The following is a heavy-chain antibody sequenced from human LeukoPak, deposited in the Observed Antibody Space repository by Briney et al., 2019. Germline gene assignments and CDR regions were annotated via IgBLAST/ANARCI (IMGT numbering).Heavy chain of an antibody. CDR2: IRSTGNGSAT. J-gene: IGHJ4*02. Sequence: GGSLRLSCAASGFTFSGSALHWVRQASGKGLEWVGRIRSTGNGSATAYAASVKGRFTISRDDSKNTAYLQMDSLKTEDTAVYYCTGNYYGSGSYADFDYWGQGTLVTVSS. V-gene: IGHV3-73*01. CDR1: GFTFSGSA. D-gene: IGHD3-10*01. CDR3: TGNYYGSGSYADFDY.